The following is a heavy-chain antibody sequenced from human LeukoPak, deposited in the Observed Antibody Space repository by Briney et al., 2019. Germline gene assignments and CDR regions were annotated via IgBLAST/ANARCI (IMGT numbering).Heavy chain of an antibody. V-gene: IGHV1-2*07. CDR2: INPNSGGT. D-gene: IGHD3-22*01. CDR1: GYTFTGFS. J-gene: IGHJ4*02. CDR3: ARGVNYYDSSGYITFVL. Sequence: ASVNVSSTTSGYTFTGFSMHRVRQAPGQGLEWMGWINPNSGGTNYAHKFKGRVTMTRDTSISPANMEMCKRRSGDTAACYSARGVNYYDSSGYITFVLGGQRTLVTVSS.